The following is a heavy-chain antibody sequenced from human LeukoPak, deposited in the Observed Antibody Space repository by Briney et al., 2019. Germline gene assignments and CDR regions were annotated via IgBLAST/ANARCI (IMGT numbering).Heavy chain of an antibody. CDR2: LSHGGDT. D-gene: IGHD1-26*01. J-gene: IGHJ2*01. CDR1: GGSLTGYY. CDR3: ASPSECCGSAFRL. Sequence: SETLSLTCAVSGGSLTGYYMSWIRQSPGKGLEWLGELSHGGDTNYNPSLKRRVTISVDTSKNQFSLRLTSLTAADTAVYFCASPSECCGSAFRLWGRGTLVTVSS. V-gene: IGHV4-34*01.